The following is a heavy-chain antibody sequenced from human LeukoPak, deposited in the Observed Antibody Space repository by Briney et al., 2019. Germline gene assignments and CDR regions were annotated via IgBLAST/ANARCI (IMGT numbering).Heavy chain of an antibody. V-gene: IGHV3-48*01. CDR2: ITSSSTI. CDR1: GFSFSSYS. J-gene: IGHJ4*02. D-gene: IGHD4-23*01. CDR3: AKDLSGNEAIDY. Sequence: GGSLRLSCAASGFSFSSYSMNWVRQAPGKGLEWVSYITSSSTIYYADSVKGRFTISRDNSKNTLYLQMNSLRAEDTAVYYCAKDLSGNEAIDYWGQGTLVTVSS.